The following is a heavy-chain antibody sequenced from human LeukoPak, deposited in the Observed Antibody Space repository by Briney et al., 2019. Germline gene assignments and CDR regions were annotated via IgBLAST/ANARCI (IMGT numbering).Heavy chain of an antibody. D-gene: IGHD6-13*01. CDR1: GGSFSDYY. CDR2: INHSGST. CDR3: ARAQTTAATPYYFDY. V-gene: IGHV4-34*01. J-gene: IGHJ4*02. Sequence: SETLSRTCAVYGGSFSDYYWSWIRQPPGKALEWIGEINHSGSTNYNPSLKSRVTISVDTSKNQFSLRLSSLTAADAAVYYCARAQTTAATPYYFDYWGQGTLVTVSS.